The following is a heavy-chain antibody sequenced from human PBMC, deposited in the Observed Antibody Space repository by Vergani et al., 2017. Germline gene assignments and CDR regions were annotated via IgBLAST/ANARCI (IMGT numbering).Heavy chain of an antibody. CDR3: ARGGLEVGATKEGAFDI. D-gene: IGHD1-26*01. CDR1: GGTFSSYA. V-gene: IGHV1-69*04. Sequence: QVQLVQSGAEVKKPGSSVKVSCKASGGTFSSYAISWVRQAPGQGLEWMGRIIPILGIANYAQKLQGRVTMTTDTSTSTAYMELRSLRSDDTAVYYCARGGLEVGATKEGAFDIWGQGTMVTVSS. J-gene: IGHJ3*02. CDR2: IIPILGIA.